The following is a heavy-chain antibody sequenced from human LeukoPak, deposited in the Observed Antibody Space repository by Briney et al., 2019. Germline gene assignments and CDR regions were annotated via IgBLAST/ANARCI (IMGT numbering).Heavy chain of an antibody. V-gene: IGHV1-3*01. CDR1: GYIFTTYA. D-gene: IGHD5-24*01. Sequence: VASVKVSCKTSGYIFTTYAIHWMRQAPGQGLELLGWVSAANNPEYSQKFQGRVVITRDASATTSYLELNSLRSEDTAVYYCAMSVEMPPIPSFDYWGQGTLVTVSS. CDR2: VSAANNP. J-gene: IGHJ4*02. CDR3: AMSVEMPPIPSFDY.